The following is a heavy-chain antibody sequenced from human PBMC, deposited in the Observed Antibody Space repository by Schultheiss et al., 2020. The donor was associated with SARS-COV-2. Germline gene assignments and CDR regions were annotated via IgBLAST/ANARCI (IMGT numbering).Heavy chain of an antibody. V-gene: IGHV4-59*12. CDR2: IYYSGTT. CDR1: GGSISSYY. CDR3: ARGKPVTTFYYYYGMDV. Sequence: SETLSLTCTVSGGSISSYYWSWIRQPPGKGLEWIGYIYYSGTTNYNPSLKSRVTISVDTSKNQFSLKLSSVTAADTAVYYCARGKPVTTFYYYYGMDVWGQGTTVTVSS. J-gene: IGHJ6*02. D-gene: IGHD4-17*01.